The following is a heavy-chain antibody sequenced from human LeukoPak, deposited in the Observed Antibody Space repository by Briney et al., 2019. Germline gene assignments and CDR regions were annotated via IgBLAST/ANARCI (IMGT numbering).Heavy chain of an antibody. J-gene: IGHJ4*02. CDR1: GYTFTSYD. CDR2: MNPNSGNT. V-gene: IGHV1-8*03. Sequence: ASVKVSCKASGYTFTSYDINWVRQATGQGLEWMGWMNPNSGNTGYAQKFQGRVTITADESTSTAYMELSSLRSEDTAVYYCARVGPSAPLYGDYGNYFDYWGQGTLVTVSS. D-gene: IGHD4-17*01. CDR3: ARVGPSAPLYGDYGNYFDY.